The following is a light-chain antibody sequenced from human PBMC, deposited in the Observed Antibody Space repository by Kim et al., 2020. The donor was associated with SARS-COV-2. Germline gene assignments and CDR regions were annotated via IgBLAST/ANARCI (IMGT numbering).Light chain of an antibody. CDR3: NSQDSDGNHAMG. CDR2: GKS. CDR1: SLRRYC. Sequence: LGQTDRIKCQGDSLRRYCTNWYQQKPRQAHVLVIYGKSNRASGIPDRFSGSSSGNTASLTITGAKAEDGADDDCNSQDSDGNHAMGFGGGTQLTVL. V-gene: IGLV3-19*01. J-gene: IGLJ2*01.